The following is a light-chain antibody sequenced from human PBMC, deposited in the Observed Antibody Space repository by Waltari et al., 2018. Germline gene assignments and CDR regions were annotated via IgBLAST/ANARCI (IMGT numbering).Light chain of an antibody. CDR3: AAWDDTLSGVD. V-gene: IGLV1-44*01. Sequence: QSVVTQPPSASGTPGQRVTISCSGSNSNIGSNSVNWYQHLPGTAPRLLIYRSNERPSRVPDRFSGSKSGTSASLAISGLQSEDEADYYCAAWDDTLSGVDFGGGTKLTVL. CDR2: RSN. J-gene: IGLJ2*01. CDR1: NSNIGSNS.